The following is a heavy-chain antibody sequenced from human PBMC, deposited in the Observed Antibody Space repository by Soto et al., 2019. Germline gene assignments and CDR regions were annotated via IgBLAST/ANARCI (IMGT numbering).Heavy chain of an antibody. J-gene: IGHJ6*02. CDR2: IIPSFGTA. Sequence: QVQLVQSGAEVKKPGSSVKVSCKASGGTFSSYAISWVRQAPGQGLEWMGGIIPSFGTANYAQKFQGRVTITADESTSTGYLELSSVRSEDTAVYYCARGATERGYSYGYYYYYGMDVWGQGTTVTVPS. CDR3: ARGATERGYSYGYYYYYGMDV. CDR1: GGTFSSYA. D-gene: IGHD5-18*01. V-gene: IGHV1-69*01.